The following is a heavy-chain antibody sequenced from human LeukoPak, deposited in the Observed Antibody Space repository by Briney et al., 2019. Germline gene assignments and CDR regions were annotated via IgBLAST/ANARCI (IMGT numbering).Heavy chain of an antibody. CDR2: INHSGST. CDR3: AREVPTSSSWYWFDP. D-gene: IGHD6-13*01. V-gene: IGHV4-34*01. Sequence: SETLSLTCAVYGGSFSGYYWSWIRQPPGKGLEWIREINHSGSTNYNPSLKSRVTISVDTSKNQFSLKLSSVTAADTAVYYCAREVPTSSSWYWFDPWGQGTLVTVSS. J-gene: IGHJ5*02. CDR1: GGSFSGYY.